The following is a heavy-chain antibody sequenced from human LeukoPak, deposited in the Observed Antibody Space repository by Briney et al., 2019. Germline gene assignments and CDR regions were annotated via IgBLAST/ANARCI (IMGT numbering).Heavy chain of an antibody. CDR1: GGSFSGYY. CDR2: INHSGST. CDR3: ARGVKTYYDFWSGYNWFDP. D-gene: IGHD3-3*01. V-gene: IGHV4-34*01. J-gene: IGHJ5*02. Sequence: SETLSLTCAVYGGSFSGYYWSWIRQPPGKGLEWIGEINHSGSTNYNPSLKSRVTISVDTSKNQFSLKLSSVTAADTAVYYCARGVKTYYDFWSGYNWFDPWGQGTLVTVSS.